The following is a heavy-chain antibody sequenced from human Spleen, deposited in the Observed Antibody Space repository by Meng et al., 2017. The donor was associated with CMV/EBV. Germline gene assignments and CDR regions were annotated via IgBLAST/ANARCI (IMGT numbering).Heavy chain of an antibody. J-gene: IGHJ6*02. D-gene: IGHD1-26*01. CDR3: ARNQVGATSTMDSSYYAMDV. Sequence: SSTLCLTCVVCGGTISSNNWWSWVRQSPGKGLEWIGEIYHSGSTIYNPSLKSRVTLSIDKSRNQFSLKVSSVTAADTAVYFCARNQVGATSTMDSSYYAMDVWGQGTTVTVSS. V-gene: IGHV4-4*02. CDR1: GGTISSNNW. CDR2: IYHSGST.